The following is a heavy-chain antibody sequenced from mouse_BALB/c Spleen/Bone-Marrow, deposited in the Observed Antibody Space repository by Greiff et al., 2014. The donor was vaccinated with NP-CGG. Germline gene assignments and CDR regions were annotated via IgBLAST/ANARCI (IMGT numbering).Heavy chain of an antibody. CDR3: AIYFYFDY. D-gene: IGHD2-3*01. CDR2: IDPANGNA. CDR1: GFNIKDTY. J-gene: IGHJ2*02. Sequence: VQLQQPGAELVKPGASVRLSCTASGFNIKDTYMHWVKQRPDQGLEWIGRIDPANGNAKRDPKFQGKAAITADTSSNTTYLQLSSLASEDTAVYYCAIYFYFDYWGQGTSLTVSS. V-gene: IGHV14-3*02.